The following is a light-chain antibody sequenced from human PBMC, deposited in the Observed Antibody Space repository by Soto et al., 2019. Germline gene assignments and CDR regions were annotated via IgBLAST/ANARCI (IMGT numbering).Light chain of an antibody. J-gene: IGKJ1*01. CDR2: NAY. V-gene: IGKV1-5*03. Sequence: DIQMTQSPSTLSASVGDRVTITCRASQSLNNWLAWYQQKPGKAPKLLIYNAYSLESGVPSRFSGSGSGTEFTLTISSLQPDDFATYYCQQYNSYSWTFGQGTKVDIK. CDR3: QQYNSYSWT. CDR1: QSLNNW.